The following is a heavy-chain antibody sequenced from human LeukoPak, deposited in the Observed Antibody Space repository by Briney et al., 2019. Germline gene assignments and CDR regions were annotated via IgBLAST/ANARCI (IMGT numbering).Heavy chain of an antibody. CDR2: MYHSGDT. V-gene: IGHV4-38-2*02. CDR1: GYSVSSGYY. D-gene: IGHD2-2*01. CDR3: ARSKAHLSTSWYGTWFDP. J-gene: IGHJ5*02. Sequence: PSETLSLTCTVSGYSVSSGYYWGWIRQPPGKGLEWIGSMYHSGDTYYNPSLKSRVTISVDTSKNQLSLKLSSVSAADTAVYYCARSKAHLSTSWYGTWFDPWGQGTLVTVSS.